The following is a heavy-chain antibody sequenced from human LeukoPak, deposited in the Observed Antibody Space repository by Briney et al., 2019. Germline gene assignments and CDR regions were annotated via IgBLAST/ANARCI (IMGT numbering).Heavy chain of an antibody. V-gene: IGHV3-7*01. J-gene: IGHJ4*02. CDR3: ARYHSTIDC. Sequence: GGSLRLSCAASGFTLSSYWMSWGRQAPGEGLGRVGNIKNDGSEKYYVDSVKGRFTISRDNATNSQYLQMYALRAEDTAVYYCARYHSTIDCWGQGTLVT. CDR1: GFTLSSYW. CDR2: IKNDGSEK. D-gene: IGHD5-18*01.